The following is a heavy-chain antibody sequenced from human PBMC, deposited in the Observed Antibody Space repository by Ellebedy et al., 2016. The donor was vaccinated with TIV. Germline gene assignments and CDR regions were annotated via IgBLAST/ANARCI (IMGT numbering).Heavy chain of an antibody. Sequence: AASVKVSCKASGYTFTTYTLHWVRQAPGQRLESMGWINSGNGNTKYSQKFQGRVTFTRDTSASPAYMDLSSLKSEDTAVYYCARAAATGNPPFDYWGQGTLVTVSS. V-gene: IGHV1-3*01. J-gene: IGHJ4*02. CDR2: INSGNGNT. CDR3: ARAAATGNPPFDY. CDR1: GYTFTTYT. D-gene: IGHD6-13*01.